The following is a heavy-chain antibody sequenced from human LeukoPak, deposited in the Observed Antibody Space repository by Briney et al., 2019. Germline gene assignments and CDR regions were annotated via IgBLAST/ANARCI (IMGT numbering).Heavy chain of an antibody. D-gene: IGHD3-22*01. V-gene: IGHV3-74*01. CDR3: VRGPNSGSGRFDY. Sequence: PGGSLRLSCAASGITLSSYWMHWVRQVPGKGLVWVSRINSDGSSTSYADSVKGRFTISRDNAKTTLYLQMNSLSVEDTAIYYCVRGPNSGSGRFDYWGQGTLVTVSS. J-gene: IGHJ4*02. CDR2: INSDGSST. CDR1: GITLSSYW.